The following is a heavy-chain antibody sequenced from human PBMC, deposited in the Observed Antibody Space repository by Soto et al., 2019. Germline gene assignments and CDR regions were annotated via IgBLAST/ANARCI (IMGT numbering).Heavy chain of an antibody. D-gene: IGHD3-9*01. V-gene: IGHV1-69*13. J-gene: IGHJ6*02. Sequence: GASVKVSCKASGGTFSSYAISWVRQAPGQGLEWMGGIIPIFGTANYAQKFQGRVTITADESTSTAYMEQSSLRSEDTALYYCASSPGGYYNPSGMDVWGQGTTVTVSS. CDR1: GGTFSSYA. CDR2: IIPIFGTA. CDR3: ASSPGGYYNPSGMDV.